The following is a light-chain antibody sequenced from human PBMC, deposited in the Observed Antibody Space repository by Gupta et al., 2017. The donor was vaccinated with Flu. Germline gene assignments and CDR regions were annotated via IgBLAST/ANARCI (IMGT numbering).Light chain of an antibody. CDR2: AAS. J-gene: IGKJ4*01. CDR1: QDISSW. V-gene: IGKV1-12*01. Sequence: DIQVTQSPSSVSASLGDRVTITCRASQDISSWLAWYQQKPGKAPKLLISAASRLRSGVPSRFAGSGSGTDFTLTISSLQPEDFATYFCQQTHSCPLTFGGGTKVEIK. CDR3: QQTHSCPLT.